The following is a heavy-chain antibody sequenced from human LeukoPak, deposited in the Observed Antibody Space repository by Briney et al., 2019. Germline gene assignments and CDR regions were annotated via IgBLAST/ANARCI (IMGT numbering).Heavy chain of an antibody. J-gene: IGHJ4*02. CDR3: ARDRFSESYPLDY. CDR2: ISSSGSTI. CDR1: GFTFSDYY. Sequence: GGSLRLSCAASGFTFSDYYMTWIRQAPGKGLEWVSYISSSGSTIYYADSVKGRFTISRDNAKNSLYLQMNSLRAEDTAVYFCARDRFSESYPLDYWGQGTLVTVSS. D-gene: IGHD1-26*01. V-gene: IGHV3-11*01.